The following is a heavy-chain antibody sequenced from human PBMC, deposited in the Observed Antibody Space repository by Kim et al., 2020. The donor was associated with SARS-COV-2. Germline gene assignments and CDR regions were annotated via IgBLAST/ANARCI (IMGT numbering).Heavy chain of an antibody. V-gene: IGHV5-51*01. CDR2: IYPGDSDT. Sequence: GESLKISCKGSGYSFTSYWIGWVRQMPGKGLEWMGIIYPGDSDTRYSPSFQGQVTISADKSISTAYLQWSSLKASDTAMYYCARHKGPAYSSSWYWFDPWGQGTLVTVSS. J-gene: IGHJ5*02. D-gene: IGHD6-13*01. CDR3: ARHKGPAYSSSWYWFDP. CDR1: GYSFTSYW.